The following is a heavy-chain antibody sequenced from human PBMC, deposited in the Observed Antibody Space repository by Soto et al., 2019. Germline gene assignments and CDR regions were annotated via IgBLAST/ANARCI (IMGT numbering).Heavy chain of an antibody. Sequence: HPGGSLRLSCGASGFSFYNFAMSWVRQAPGEGLEWVSGISGSGGNTYYADSVKGRFTISRDNSKNTVYLQVNSLRAEDTATYYCTKEYYHDEGPLDWGPGTLVTSPQ. D-gene: IGHD3-22*01. CDR2: ISGSGGNT. J-gene: IGHJ4*02. CDR1: GFSFYNFA. CDR3: TKEYYHDEGPLD. V-gene: IGHV3-23*01.